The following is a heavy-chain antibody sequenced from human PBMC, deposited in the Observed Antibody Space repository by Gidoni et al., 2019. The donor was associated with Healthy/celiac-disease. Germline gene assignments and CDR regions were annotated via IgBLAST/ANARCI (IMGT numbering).Heavy chain of an antibody. Sequence: EVQLFESGGGLVQPGGSLRLSCAAPGFPFSSYAMSWVRQAPGKGLEWVSAISGSGGSTYYADSVKGRFTISRDNSKNTLYLQMNSLRAEDTAVYYCAKDRTHYYDSRLFDYWGQGTLVTVSS. D-gene: IGHD3-22*01. CDR3: AKDRTHYYDSRLFDY. V-gene: IGHV3-23*01. J-gene: IGHJ4*02. CDR2: ISGSGGST. CDR1: GFPFSSYA.